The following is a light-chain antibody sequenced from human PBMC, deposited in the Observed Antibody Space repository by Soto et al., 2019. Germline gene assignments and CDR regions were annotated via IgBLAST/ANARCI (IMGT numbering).Light chain of an antibody. J-gene: IGKJ2*01. V-gene: IGKV1-33*01. Sequence: DIQMTQSPSSLSASVGDRVTITCQASQDISNYLNWYQQKPGKAPKLLIYDASNLETGVRSRFCGSGSGADFASTTGRLQSEDIAAYYGQQYDNPSPYSFGRGTKLDIK. CDR2: DAS. CDR1: QDISNY. CDR3: QQYDNPSPYS.